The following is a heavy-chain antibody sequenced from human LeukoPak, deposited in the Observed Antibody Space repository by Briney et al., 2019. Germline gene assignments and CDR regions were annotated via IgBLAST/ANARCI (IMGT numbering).Heavy chain of an antibody. CDR1: GFTFSSYG. V-gene: IGHV3-30*02. D-gene: IGHD3-3*01. Sequence: GGSLGLSCAASGFTFSSYGMHWVRQAPGKGLEWVAFTRPDGSNKHYGDSVQGRFTISRDNSRNTLYLQMNSLRVEDTAMYYCAKDWSTDWSNWFDSWGPGSLVTVSS. CDR3: AKDWSTDWSNWFDS. CDR2: TRPDGSNK. J-gene: IGHJ5*01.